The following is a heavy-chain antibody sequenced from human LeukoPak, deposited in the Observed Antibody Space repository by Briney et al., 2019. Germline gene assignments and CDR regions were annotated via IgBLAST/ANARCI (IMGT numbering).Heavy chain of an antibody. D-gene: IGHD1-26*01. CDR2: IYYSGST. Sequence: PSETLSLTCTVSGGSISGHYWNWIRQPPGKGLEWIGYIYYSGSTSYNPSLKSRVTISVDTSKNQFSLQLTSVTAADTAVYYCARLAPYPGVWASDYWGQGTLVTVSS. V-gene: IGHV4-59*08. J-gene: IGHJ4*02. CDR3: ARLAPYPGVWASDY. CDR1: GGSISGHY.